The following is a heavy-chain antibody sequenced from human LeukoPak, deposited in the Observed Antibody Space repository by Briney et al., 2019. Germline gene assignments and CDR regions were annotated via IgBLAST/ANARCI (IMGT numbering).Heavy chain of an antibody. J-gene: IGHJ5*02. D-gene: IGHD3-10*01. CDR3: ARTLVWFGELVGWFDP. V-gene: IGHV4-34*01. Sequence: SETLSLTCAVFGGSFSSYYWSWIRQPPGKGLEWIGEINHSGISNYNPSLKSRVTISVDTSKNQFSLKLSSVTAADTAVYYCARTLVWFGELVGWFDPWGQGTLVTVSS. CDR2: INHSGIS. CDR1: GGSFSSYY.